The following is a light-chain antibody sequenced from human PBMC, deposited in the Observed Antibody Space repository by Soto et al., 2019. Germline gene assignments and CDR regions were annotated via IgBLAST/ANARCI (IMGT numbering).Light chain of an antibody. CDR2: EDN. CDR3: SSYAGSNNQLVYV. J-gene: IGLJ1*01. CDR1: SSEVGGYNY. Sequence: QSVLTQPPSPSGAPGQSVTISCTGNSSEVGGYNYVSWYRQHPGKAPKLMIYEDNKRPPGVPDGLSGSKSCNTSSLPLSGFQVEDEADYYCSSYAGSNNQLVYVFGTGTKVTVL. V-gene: IGLV2-8*01.